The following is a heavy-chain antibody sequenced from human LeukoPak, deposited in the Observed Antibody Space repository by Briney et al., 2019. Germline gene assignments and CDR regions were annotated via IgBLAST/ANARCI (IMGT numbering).Heavy chain of an antibody. Sequence: GGSLRLSCAASGFTFSSYAMHWVRQAPGKGLEWVAVISYDGSNKYYADSVKGRFTISRDNSKNALYLQMNSLRAEDTAVYYCAREVDDSSGTFDYWGQGTLVTVSS. CDR3: AREVDDSSGTFDY. J-gene: IGHJ4*02. CDR2: ISYDGSNK. D-gene: IGHD3-22*01. CDR1: GFTFSSYA. V-gene: IGHV3-30-3*01.